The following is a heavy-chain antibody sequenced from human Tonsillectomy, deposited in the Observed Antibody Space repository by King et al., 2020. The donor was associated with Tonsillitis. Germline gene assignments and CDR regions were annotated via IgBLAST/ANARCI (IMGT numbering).Heavy chain of an antibody. J-gene: IGHJ4*02. Sequence: VQLVESGGGLAQPGGSLRLSCAASGFTFSSYAMSWVRQAPGKGLEWVSVIYSDVSSTYYADSVKGRFTISRDNSKNMLYLQMNSLRAEDTAVYYCAKALVENWGQGTLVTVSS. V-gene: IGHV3-23*03. D-gene: IGHD1-26*01. CDR2: IYSDVSST. CDR3: AKALVEN. CDR1: GFTFSSYA.